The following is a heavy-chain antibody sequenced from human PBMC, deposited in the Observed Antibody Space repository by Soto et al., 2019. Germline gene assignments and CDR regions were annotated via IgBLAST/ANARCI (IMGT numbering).Heavy chain of an antibody. CDR3: ARAFRVVGPGGALDY. V-gene: IGHV4-61*01. J-gene: IGHJ4*02. Sequence: PSETLSLTCTVSGGSVSSGSYYWSWIRQPPGKGLEWIGYIYYSGSTNYNPSLKSRVTISVDTSKNQFSLKLSSVTAADTAVYYCARAFRVVGPGGALDYWGQGTLVTVSS. D-gene: IGHD3-22*01. CDR2: IYYSGST. CDR1: GGSVSSGSYY.